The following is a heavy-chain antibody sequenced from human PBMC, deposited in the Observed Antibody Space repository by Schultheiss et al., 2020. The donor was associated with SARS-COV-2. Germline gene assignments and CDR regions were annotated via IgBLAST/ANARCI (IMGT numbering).Heavy chain of an antibody. CDR1: GYTFTSYG. D-gene: IGHD3-22*01. CDR2: IIPILGIA. Sequence: SVKVSCKASGYTFTSYGISWVRQAPGQGLEWMGRIIPILGIANYAQKFQERVTITRDMSTSTAYMELSSLRSEDTAVYYCAAGYYDSSGYYPTDYWGQGTLVTVSS. CDR3: AAGYYDSSGYYPTDY. V-gene: IGHV1-69*04. J-gene: IGHJ4*02.